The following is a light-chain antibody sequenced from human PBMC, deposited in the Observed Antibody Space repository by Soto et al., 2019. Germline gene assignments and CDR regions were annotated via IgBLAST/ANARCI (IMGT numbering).Light chain of an antibody. CDR1: SGHSSYI. J-gene: IGLJ2*01. CDR2: LEGSGSY. V-gene: IGLV4-60*02. Sequence: QSVLTQSSSASASLGSSVKLTCTLSSGHSSYIIAWHQQQPGKAPRYLMKLEGSGSYNKGSGVPDRFSGSSSVADRYLTISNLQFEDEADYYCETWDSNPRVFGGGTKLTVL. CDR3: ETWDSNPRV.